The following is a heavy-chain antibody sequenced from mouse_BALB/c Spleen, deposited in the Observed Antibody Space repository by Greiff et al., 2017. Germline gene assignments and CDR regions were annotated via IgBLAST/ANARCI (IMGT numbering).Heavy chain of an antibody. J-gene: IGHJ4*01. D-gene: IGHD6-1*01. CDR3: ARTMSATGYAMDY. V-gene: IGHV2-6-7*01. CDR1: GFSLTGYG. CDR2: IWGDGST. Sequence: VHLVESGPGLVAPSQSLSITCTVSGFSLTGYGVNWVRQPPGKGLEWLGMIWGDGSTDYNSALKSSLSISKDNSKSQVFLKMNSLQTDDTARYYCARTMSATGYAMDYWGQGTSVTVSS.